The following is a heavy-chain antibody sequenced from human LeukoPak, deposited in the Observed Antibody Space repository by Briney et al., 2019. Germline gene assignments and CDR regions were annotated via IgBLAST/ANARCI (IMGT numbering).Heavy chain of an antibody. D-gene: IGHD3-9*01. CDR2: ISGSGGST. CDR3: AKQGRDWLRDYYYYMDV. CDR1: GFTFSSYG. J-gene: IGHJ6*03. Sequence: GGSLRLSCAASGFTFSSYGMSWVRQAPGKGLEWVSAISGSGGSTYYADSVKGRFTISRDNSKNTLYLRMNSLRAEDTAVYYCAKQGRDWLRDYYYYMDVWGKGTTVTISS. V-gene: IGHV3-23*01.